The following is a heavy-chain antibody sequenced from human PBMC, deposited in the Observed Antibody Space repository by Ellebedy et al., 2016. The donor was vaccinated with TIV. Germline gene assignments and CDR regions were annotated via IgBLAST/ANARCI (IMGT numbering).Heavy chain of an antibody. V-gene: IGHV5-10-1*01. Sequence: GESLKISXKGSGFDFTSYWIIWVRQVPGKGLEWMGRIDPLDSYTNYGPSFHGHVTFSADKSINTAYLQWSSLEASDTAIYYCARQMSNYLDTWGQGTLVTVSS. CDR3: ARQMSNYLDT. D-gene: IGHD1-7*01. CDR2: IDPLDSYT. CDR1: GFDFTSYW. J-gene: IGHJ4*02.